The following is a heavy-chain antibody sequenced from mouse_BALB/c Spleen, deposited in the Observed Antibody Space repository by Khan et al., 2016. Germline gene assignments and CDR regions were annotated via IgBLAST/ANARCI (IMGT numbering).Heavy chain of an antibody. D-gene: IGHD1-1*01. V-gene: IGHV14-3*02. CDR3: ARGLYYYGSSYYAMDY. CDR2: IDPANGNT. Sequence: VQLKQSGAESVKPGASVKLSCTATGFNIKDTYMYWVKQRPEQGLEWIGRIDPANGNTKYVPKFQGKATITADTSSNTAYLQLSSLTSEDTAVYYCARGLYYYGSSYYAMDYWGHGASVTVSS. J-gene: IGHJ4*01. CDR1: GFNIKDTY.